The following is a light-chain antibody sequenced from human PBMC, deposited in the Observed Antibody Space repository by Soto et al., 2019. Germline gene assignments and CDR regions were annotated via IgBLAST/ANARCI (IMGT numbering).Light chain of an antibody. J-gene: IGKJ2*01. CDR2: VAS. V-gene: IGKV3-15*01. CDR1: QTVSSN. CDR3: QQYNNWPSYT. Sequence: EIVMTQSPATLSVAPGEGATLSCRASQTVSSNLAWYQQKPGQVPRLLIFVASISATGIPARFSGSGSWTEFTLTISSLQSEDFAVYYCQQYNNWPSYTFGQGTKLEIK.